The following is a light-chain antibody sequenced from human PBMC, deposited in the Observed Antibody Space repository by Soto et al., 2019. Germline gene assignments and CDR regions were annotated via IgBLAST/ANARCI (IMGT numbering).Light chain of an antibody. Sequence: ELVLTQSPGTLSLSPFGIATLAFRASQNVSSNLLVWYQQHPGQAPRLLIYGASSRATGIPDRFSGSGSGTDFSLTIRRLETDDFAVYYCQKYGNFWTFGQGTKVDI. CDR2: GAS. J-gene: IGKJ1*01. CDR1: QNVSSNL. CDR3: QKYGNFWT. V-gene: IGKV3-20*01.